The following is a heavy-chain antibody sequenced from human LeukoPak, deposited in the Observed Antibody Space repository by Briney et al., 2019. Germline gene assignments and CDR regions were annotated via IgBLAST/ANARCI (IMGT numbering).Heavy chain of an antibody. J-gene: IGHJ5*02. CDR1: GFTFSSCT. CDR2: NNGDGSTT. CDR3: ARDPRNVGLAP. Sequence: GGSLRLSCAASGFTFSSCTMNWVRQAPGKGLMYISRNNGDGSTTNYADVVKGRFTMSRDNVKNTLYLQMNSLRVEDTAVYYCARDPRNVGLAPWGQGTLVTVSS. V-gene: IGHV3-74*01. D-gene: IGHD2-15*01.